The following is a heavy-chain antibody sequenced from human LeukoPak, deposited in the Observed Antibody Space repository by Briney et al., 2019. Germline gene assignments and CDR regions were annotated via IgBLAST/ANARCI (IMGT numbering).Heavy chain of an antibody. J-gene: IGHJ6*02. CDR3: AGATGSEGYSYGLNYYYGMDV. CDR1: GYTFTGYY. D-gene: IGHD5-18*01. V-gene: IGHV1-2*02. CDR2: INPNSGGT. Sequence: GPVKVSCKASGYTFTGYYMHWVRQAPGQGLEWMGWINPNSGGTNYAQKFQGRVTMTRDTSISTAYMELSRLRSDDTAVYYCAGATGSEGYSYGLNYYYGMDVWGQGTTVTVSS.